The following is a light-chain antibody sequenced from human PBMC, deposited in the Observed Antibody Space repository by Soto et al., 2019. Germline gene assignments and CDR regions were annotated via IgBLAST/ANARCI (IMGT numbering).Light chain of an antibody. CDR3: QQYGNSPQT. CDR1: QSVGSIY. J-gene: IGKJ1*01. Sequence: EIVLTQFPAALSVSPGERATLSCRSSQSVGSIYLAWYQQKPGQAPRLIIHGASNRAAGIPDRFSGRGSGTDYTLTIDRLEPEDVAVYYCQQYGNSPQTLGQGTKVDIK. V-gene: IGKV3-20*01. CDR2: GAS.